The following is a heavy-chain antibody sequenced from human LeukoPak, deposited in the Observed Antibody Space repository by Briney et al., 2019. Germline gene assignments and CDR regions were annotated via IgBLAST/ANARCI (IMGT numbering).Heavy chain of an antibody. CDR3: ARTIAAAGTHAFDI. CDR2: INPNSGGT. D-gene: IGHD6-13*01. CDR1: GYTFTSYY. V-gene: IGHV1-2*02. J-gene: IGHJ3*02. Sequence: ASVKVSCKASGYTFTSYYMHWVRQAPGQGLEWMGWINPNSGGTNYAQKFQGRVTMTRDTSISTAYMELSRLRSDDTAVYYCARTIAAAGTHAFDIWGQGTMVTVSS.